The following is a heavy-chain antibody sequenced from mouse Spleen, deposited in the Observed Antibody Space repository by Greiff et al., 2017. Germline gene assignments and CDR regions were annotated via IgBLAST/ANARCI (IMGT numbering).Heavy chain of an antibody. CDR3: TNSYRYDGAWFAY. CDR1: GFTFSNYW. V-gene: IGHV6-3*01. J-gene: IGHJ3*01. Sequence: EVMLVESGGGLVQPGGSMKLSCVASGFTFSNYWMNWVRQSPEKGLEWVAQIRLKSDNYATHYAESVKGRFTISRDDSKSSVYLQMNNLRAEDTGIYYCTNSYRYDGAWFAYWGQGTLVTVSA. D-gene: IGHD2-14*01. CDR2: IRLKSDNYAT.